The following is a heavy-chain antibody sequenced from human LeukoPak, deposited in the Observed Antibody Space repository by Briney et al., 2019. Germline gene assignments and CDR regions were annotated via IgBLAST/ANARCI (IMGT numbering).Heavy chain of an antibody. CDR3: ARDHVVGLAPFDP. J-gene: IGHJ5*02. V-gene: IGHV1-3*04. Sequence: ASVKVSCKASGYTFTDYAMHWVRQAPGERLEWMGWINTGKGNTKYSQKFQGRVTITMDTTASTAYMELSSLRSEDTAVYYCARDHVVGLAPFDPWGQGTLVTVSS. CDR1: GYTFTDYA. D-gene: IGHD2-15*01. CDR2: INTGKGNT.